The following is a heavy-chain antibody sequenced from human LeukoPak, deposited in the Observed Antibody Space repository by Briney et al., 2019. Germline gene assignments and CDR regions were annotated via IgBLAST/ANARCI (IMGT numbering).Heavy chain of an antibody. J-gene: IGHJ4*02. D-gene: IGHD2-15*01. Sequence: GGSLRLSCAASGFTFSSYAMHWVRQAPGKGLEWVAVISYDGSNKCYADSVKGRFTISRDNSKNTLYLQMNSLRAEDTAVYYRARGAGGYCSGGSCYSESDYWGQGTLVTVSS. CDR3: ARGAGGYCSGGSCYSESDY. CDR2: ISYDGSNK. V-gene: IGHV3-30-3*01. CDR1: GFTFSSYA.